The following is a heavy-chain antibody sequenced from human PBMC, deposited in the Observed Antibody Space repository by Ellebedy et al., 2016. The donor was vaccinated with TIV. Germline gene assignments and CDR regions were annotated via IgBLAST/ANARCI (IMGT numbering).Heavy chain of an antibody. CDR3: AKPGTGGNADDPPEY. CDR1: GGIFSSFA. CDR2: IIPVFVVA. J-gene: IGHJ4*02. Sequence: AASVKVSCKASGGIFSSFAINWVRQAPGHGLEWPGRIIPVFVVADYAHNFQGRLTITADESTKTAYMELSSLTSEDTAIYYCAKPGTGGNADDPPEYWGQGTLVTVSP. D-gene: IGHD1-1*01. V-gene: IGHV1-69*13.